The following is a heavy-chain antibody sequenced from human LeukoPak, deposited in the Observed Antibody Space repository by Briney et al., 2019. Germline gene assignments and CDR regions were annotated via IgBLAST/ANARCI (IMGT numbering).Heavy chain of an antibody. CDR3: VKEDGSGWNNKFDY. V-gene: IGHV6-1*01. CDR2: TYYRSKWYN. D-gene: IGHD6-19*01. CDR1: GDSVSSNSAA. Sequence: SQTLSLTCAISGDSVSSNSAAWNWIRQSPSRGLEWQGRTYYRSKWYNDYAVSVKSRITINLDTSKNQFSLQLNSVTPEDTAVYYCVKEDGSGWNNKFDYWGQGTLVTVSS. J-gene: IGHJ4*02.